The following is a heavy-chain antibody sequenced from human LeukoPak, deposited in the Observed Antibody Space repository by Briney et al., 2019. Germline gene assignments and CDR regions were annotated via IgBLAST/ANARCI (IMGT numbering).Heavy chain of an antibody. D-gene: IGHD7-27*01. CDR2: ISHNGDTT. CDR3: VKQDWGSQPVGYYFDY. Sequence: GGSLRLSCSASGFTFDSYAMHWVRQAPGRGLEYVSGISHNGDTTFYSDSVRGRFTISRDNSKNTLYFQMSSLRTEDTAVYYCVKQDWGSQPVGYYFDYWGQGTLVTVSS. CDR1: GFTFDSYA. V-gene: IGHV3-64*03. J-gene: IGHJ4*02.